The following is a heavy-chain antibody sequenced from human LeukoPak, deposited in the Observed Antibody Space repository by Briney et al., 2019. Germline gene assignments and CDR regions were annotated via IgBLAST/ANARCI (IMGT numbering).Heavy chain of an antibody. CDR3: GYYGSGTYYDY. D-gene: IGHD3-10*01. Sequence: GGSLRLSCAASGFTFSEFAMSWVRQIPGKGLEWVSVISSDGGDAYYADSVKGRFTISRDNSKNTLYLQMSSLRAEDTAVYYCGYYGSGTYYDYWGQGTLVTVSS. J-gene: IGHJ4*02. V-gene: IGHV3-23*01. CDR1: GFTFSEFA. CDR2: ISSDGGDA.